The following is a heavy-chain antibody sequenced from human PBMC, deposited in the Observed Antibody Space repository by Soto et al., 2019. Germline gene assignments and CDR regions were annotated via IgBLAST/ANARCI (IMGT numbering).Heavy chain of an antibody. D-gene: IGHD4-17*01. J-gene: IGHJ4*02. V-gene: IGHV4-34*01. CDR1: GGSFSGYY. CDR2: INHSGST. CDR3: ARDSPGYGDYVLFDY. Sequence: PSETLSLTCAVYGGSFSGYYWSWNRQPPGKGLEWIGEINHSGSTNYNPSLKSRVTISVDTSKNQFSLKLSSVTPEDTAVYYCARDSPGYGDYVLFDYWGQGTLVTVSS.